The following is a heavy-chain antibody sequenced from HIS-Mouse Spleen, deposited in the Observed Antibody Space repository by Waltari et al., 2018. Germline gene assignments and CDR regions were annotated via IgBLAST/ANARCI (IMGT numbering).Heavy chain of an antibody. D-gene: IGHD6-6*01. CDR3: ARDPSSSSGFDP. J-gene: IGHJ5*02. CDR2: ISYDGSNK. Sequence: QVQLVASGGGVVQPVRSLRLSCAALGFTFSSYAMPWVRQDPGKGLEWVAVISYDGSNKYYAVSVKGRFTISRDNSKNTLYLQMNSLRAEDTAVYYCARDPSSSSGFDPWGQGTLVTVSS. V-gene: IGHV3-30-3*01. CDR1: GFTFSSYA.